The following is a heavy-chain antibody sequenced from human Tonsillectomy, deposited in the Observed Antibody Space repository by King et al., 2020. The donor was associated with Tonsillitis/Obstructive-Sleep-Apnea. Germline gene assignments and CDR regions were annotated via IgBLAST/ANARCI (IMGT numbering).Heavy chain of an antibody. D-gene: IGHD2-2*01. CDR3: AHVGDQLLDF. J-gene: IGHJ4*02. V-gene: IGHV2-5*02. CDR2: IYWDDDK. Sequence: TLKESGPTLVKPTQTLTLTCTFSGFSLSTSGVGVGWIRQPPGKALEWLSLIYWDDDKHFSPSLKSRLTIPKDTSTNQVVLTMTNMDPADTATYFCAHVGDQLLDFWGQGTLVTVSS. CDR1: GFSLSTSGVG.